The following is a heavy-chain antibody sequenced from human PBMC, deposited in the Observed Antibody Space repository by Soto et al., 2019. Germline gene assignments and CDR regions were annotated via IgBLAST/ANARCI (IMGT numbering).Heavy chain of an antibody. Sequence: EVQLLESGGGLVQQGGSLRLSCAASGFTFSSHAMSWVRQAPGKGLEWVSAITGSGGSTYYADSVKGRFAISRDNSKNTLYLQINSLRAEDTAVYYCAKYFFVHYGSGSYYNHWGQGTLVTVSS. V-gene: IGHV3-23*01. CDR1: GFTFSSHA. CDR3: AKYFFVHYGSGSYYNH. D-gene: IGHD3-10*01. J-gene: IGHJ5*02. CDR2: ITGSGGST.